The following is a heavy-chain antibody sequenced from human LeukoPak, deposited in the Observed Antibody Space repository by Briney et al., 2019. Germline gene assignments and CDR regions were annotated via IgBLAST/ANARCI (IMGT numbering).Heavy chain of an antibody. CDR3: ARGSGYCSGGSCYIWFDP. Sequence: SETLSLTCTVSGGSISSYYWSWIRQPAGKGLEWIGRIYTSGSTNYNPSLKGRVTMSVDTSKNQFSLKLSSVTAADTAVYYCARGSGYCSGGSCYIWFDPWGQGTLVTVSS. V-gene: IGHV4-4*07. D-gene: IGHD2-15*01. CDR1: GGSISSYY. J-gene: IGHJ5*02. CDR2: IYTSGST.